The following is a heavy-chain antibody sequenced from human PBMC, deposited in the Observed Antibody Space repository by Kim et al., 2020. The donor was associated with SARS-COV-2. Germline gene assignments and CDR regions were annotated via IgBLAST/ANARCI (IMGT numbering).Heavy chain of an antibody. CDR3: ARGTQRGYSGYDS. V-gene: IGHV3-7*01. D-gene: IGHD5-12*01. Sequence: GGSLRLSCAASGFTFSSYWMSWVRQAPGKGLEWVANIKQDGSEKYYVDSVKGRFTISRDNAKNSLYLQMNSLRAEDTAVYYCARGTQRGYSGYDSWGQGTMVTVSS. CDR1: GFTFSSYW. J-gene: IGHJ3*01. CDR2: IKQDGSEK.